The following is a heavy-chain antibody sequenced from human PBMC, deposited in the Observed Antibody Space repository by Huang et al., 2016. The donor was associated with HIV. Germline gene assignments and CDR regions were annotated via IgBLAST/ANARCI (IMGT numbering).Heavy chain of an antibody. CDR1: GFIFNDFA. D-gene: IGHD4-17*01. CDR2: VRSTGFVGAS. Sequence: QLVESGGDSVQSGRSLRLSCRGSGFIFNDFAINWFRQSAGKVLEWMGFVRSTGFVGASKSAPSVKDRVTVSRDEAKNVAFLQMDNLQVDDTAIYYCSPSGDDYFYFYMDVWGNGTTVSVS. CDR3: SPSGDDYFYFYMDV. V-gene: IGHV3-49*03. J-gene: IGHJ6*03.